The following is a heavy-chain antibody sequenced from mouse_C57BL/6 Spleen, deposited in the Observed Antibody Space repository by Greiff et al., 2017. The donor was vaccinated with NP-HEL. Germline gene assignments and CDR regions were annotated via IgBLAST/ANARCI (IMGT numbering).Heavy chain of an antibody. D-gene: IGHD1-1*01. CDR1: GYTFTDYY. CDR2: INPNNGGT. CDR3: ARRGNYYGSSLWYFDV. Sequence: EVQLQQSGPELVKPGASVKISCKASGYTFTDYYMNWVKQSHGKSLEWIGDINPNNGGTSYNQKFKGKATLTVDKSSSTAYMELRSLTSEDSAVYYCARRGNYYGSSLWYFDVWGTGTTVTVSS. J-gene: IGHJ1*03. V-gene: IGHV1-26*01.